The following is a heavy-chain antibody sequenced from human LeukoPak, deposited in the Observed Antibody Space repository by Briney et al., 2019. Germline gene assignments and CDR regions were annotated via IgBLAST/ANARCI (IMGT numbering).Heavy chain of an antibody. V-gene: IGHV3-23*01. J-gene: IGHJ5*02. CDR3: AKDGRYCSSTSCVNWFDP. CDR2: ISGSGGST. Sequence: GGSLRLSCAASGFTFSSYAMSWVRQAPGKGLEWVSAISGSGGSTYYADSVKGRFTISRDNSKNTLYLQMNSLRAEDTAVYYCAKDGRYCSSTSCVNWFDPWGQGTLVTVSS. D-gene: IGHD2-2*01. CDR1: GFTFSSYA.